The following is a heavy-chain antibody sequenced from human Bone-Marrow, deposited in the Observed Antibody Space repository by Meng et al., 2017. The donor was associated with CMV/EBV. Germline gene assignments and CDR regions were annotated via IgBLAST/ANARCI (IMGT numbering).Heavy chain of an antibody. CDR1: GYTFTSYD. CDR3: ARTGYSSSWGAFDI. V-gene: IGHV1-69*05. D-gene: IGHD6-13*01. J-gene: IGHJ3*02. CDR2: IIPIFGTA. Sequence: SVKVSCKASGYTFTSYDINWVRQAPGQGLEWMGGIIPIFGTANYAQKFQGRVTITTDESTSTAYMELSSLRSEDTAVYYCARTGYSSSWGAFDIWGQGTMVTVSS.